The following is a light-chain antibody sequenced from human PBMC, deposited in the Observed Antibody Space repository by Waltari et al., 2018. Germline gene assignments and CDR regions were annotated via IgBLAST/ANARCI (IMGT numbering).Light chain of an antibody. CDR1: SIGSQS. CDR3: QVWHSREHVV. V-gene: IGLV3-21*02. CDR2: DDS. Sequence: SYVLTQPPSVSVAPGQTAKITCGGNSIGSQSVHWYQQKPGQAPILVIYDDSARPSGIPERVSGSNPGNTATLTISGVEAGDEADYYCQVWHSREHVVFGGGTRVTVL. J-gene: IGLJ2*01.